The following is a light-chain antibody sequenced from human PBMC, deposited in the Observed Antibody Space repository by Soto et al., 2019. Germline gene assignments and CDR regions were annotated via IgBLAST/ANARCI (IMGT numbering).Light chain of an antibody. CDR3: QQTTSFPLT. CDR1: QGISSW. V-gene: IGKV1-12*01. CDR2: AAS. J-gene: IGKJ4*01. Sequence: DIQMTQSPSFVSASVGDRVTTTCRASQGISSWLAWYQHRPGRAPKLLIHAASNLESGVPSRFSGSGSGTDFTLTISSLQPEDFATYYCQQTTSFPLTFGGGTKVEIK.